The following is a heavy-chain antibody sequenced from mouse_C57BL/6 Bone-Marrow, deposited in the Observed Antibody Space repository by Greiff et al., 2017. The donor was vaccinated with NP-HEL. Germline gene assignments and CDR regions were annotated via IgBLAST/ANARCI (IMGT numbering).Heavy chain of an antibody. D-gene: IGHD2-2*01. CDR3: ARDGYTGDY. CDR1: GFTFSSYA. V-gene: IGHV5-4*01. J-gene: IGHJ2*01. CDR2: ISDGGSYT. Sequence: EVMLVESGGGLVKPGGSLKLSCAASGFTFSSYAMSWVRQTPEKRLEWVATISDGGSYTYYPDNVKGRFTISRDHAKNNLYLQMSHLKSEDTAMYYCARDGYTGDYWGQGTTLTVSS.